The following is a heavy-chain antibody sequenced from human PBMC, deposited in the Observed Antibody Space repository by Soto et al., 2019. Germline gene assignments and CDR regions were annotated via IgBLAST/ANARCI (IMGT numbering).Heavy chain of an antibody. D-gene: IGHD2-2*01. CDR2: ITSDGTSP. CDR3: AKGGGTSGPNYFDY. V-gene: IGHV3-74*01. CDR1: GFTFSSYC. J-gene: IGHJ4*02. Sequence: GGSLRLSCAASGFTFSSYCMHWVRQAPDKGLVWVSRITSDGTSPYFADSVKGRFTISRDNSKNTLYLQMNSLRPEDTAVYYWAKGGGTSGPNYFDYGGQGARVPVSS.